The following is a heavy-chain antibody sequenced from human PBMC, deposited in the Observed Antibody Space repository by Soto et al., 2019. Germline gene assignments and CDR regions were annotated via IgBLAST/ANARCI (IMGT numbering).Heavy chain of an antibody. CDR3: AKGPKYYDFWSGPAWDAFDI. CDR2: ISYDGSNK. D-gene: IGHD3-3*01. CDR1: GFTFSSYG. J-gene: IGHJ3*02. V-gene: IGHV3-30*18. Sequence: PGGSLRLSCAASGFTFSSYGMHWVRQAPGKGLEWVAVISYDGSNKYYADSVKGRFTISRDNSKNTLYLQMNSLRAEDTAVYYCAKGPKYYDFWSGPAWDAFDIWGQGTMVTVSS.